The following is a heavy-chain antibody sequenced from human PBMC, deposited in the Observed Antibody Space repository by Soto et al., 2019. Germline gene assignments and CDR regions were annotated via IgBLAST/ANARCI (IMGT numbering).Heavy chain of an antibody. CDR3: HGYGY. D-gene: IGHD5-12*01. V-gene: IGHV3-30*03. CDR1: GFTFSSSG. CDR2: TSFDGSSG. Sequence: HPGGSLRLSCAASGFTFSSSGMHWVRQAPGKGLEWVAVTSFDGSSGYYIDSVKGRFSISRDISKNTLYLQMNSLKAEDTAVYYCHGYGYWGQGTLVTVSS. J-gene: IGHJ4*02.